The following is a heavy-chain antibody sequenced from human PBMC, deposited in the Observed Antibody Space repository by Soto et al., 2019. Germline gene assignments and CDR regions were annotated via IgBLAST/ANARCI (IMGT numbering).Heavy chain of an antibody. CDR3: AKDRLSRFGELSLYFDY. V-gene: IGHV4-59*01. J-gene: IGHJ4*02. Sequence: PSETLSLTCTVSGGSISSYYWSWIRQPPGKGLEWIGYIYYSGSTNYNPSLKGRFTISRDNSKNTLYLQMNSLRAEDTAVYYCAKDRLSRFGELSLYFDYWGQGTLVTVSS. CDR1: GGSISSYY. D-gene: IGHD3-10*01. CDR2: IYYSGST.